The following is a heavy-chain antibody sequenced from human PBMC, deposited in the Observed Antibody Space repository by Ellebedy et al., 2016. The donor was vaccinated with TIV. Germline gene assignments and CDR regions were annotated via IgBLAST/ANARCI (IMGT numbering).Heavy chain of an antibody. CDR3: AAGVLRPDY. D-gene: IGHD3-3*01. J-gene: IGHJ4*02. CDR1: GFTFTSSA. CDR2: IVVGSGNT. Sequence: AASVKVSCKASGFTFTSSAMQWVRQARGQRLDWIGWIVVGSGNTNYAQKFQERVTITRDMSTSTAYMELSSLRSEDTAVYYCAAGVLRPDYWGQGTLVTVSS. V-gene: IGHV1-58*02.